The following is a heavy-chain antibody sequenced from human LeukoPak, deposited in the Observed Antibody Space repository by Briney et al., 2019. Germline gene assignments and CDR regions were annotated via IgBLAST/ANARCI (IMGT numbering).Heavy chain of an antibody. CDR3: ARDPEGHGYYFDY. CDR1: GGSTSNYF. CDR2: IHTSGST. J-gene: IGHJ4*02. Sequence: SETLSLTCTVSGGSTSNYFCTWLRQSAGKGLEWIGRIHTSGSTNYNPSLKSRVSLSVDTSKNQFSLKLSSVTAADTAVYYCARDPEGHGYYFDYWGQGALVTVSS. V-gene: IGHV4-4*07. D-gene: IGHD3-3*01.